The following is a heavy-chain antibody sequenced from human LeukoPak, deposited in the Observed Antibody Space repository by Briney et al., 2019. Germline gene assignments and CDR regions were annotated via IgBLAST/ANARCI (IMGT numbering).Heavy chain of an antibody. CDR1: GYTFTGYY. V-gene: IGHV1-2*02. J-gene: IGHJ4*02. CDR3: ARDYYPSGWYTY. CDR2: INPNNGGT. Sequence: GASVKVSCKASGYTFTGYYMRWVRQAPGQGLEWMGWINPNNGGTNYAQKFQGRVTMTRDTSISTAYMELSRLRSDDTAVYYCARDYYPSGWYTYWAQGTLVTVSS. D-gene: IGHD6-19*01.